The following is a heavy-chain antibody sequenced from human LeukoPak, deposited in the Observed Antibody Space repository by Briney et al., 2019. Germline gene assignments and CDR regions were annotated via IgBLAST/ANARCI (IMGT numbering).Heavy chain of an antibody. CDR1: GFTFDDYG. D-gene: IGHD3-3*01. J-gene: IGHJ3*02. V-gene: IGHV3-20*01. CDR3: ARGEGWRAIFGVVIRENAFDI. CDR2: INWNGGST. Sequence: GGSLRLSCAASGFTFDDYGMSWVRQAPGKGLEWVSGINWNGGSTGYADSVKGRFTISRDNAKNSLYLQMNSLRAEDTALYHCARGEGWRAIFGVVIRENAFDIWGQGTMVTVSS.